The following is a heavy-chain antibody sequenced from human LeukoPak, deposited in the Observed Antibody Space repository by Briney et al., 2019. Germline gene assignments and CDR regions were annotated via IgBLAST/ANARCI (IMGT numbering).Heavy chain of an antibody. V-gene: IGHV6-1*01. CDR3: ARIAYSISPS. D-gene: IGHD6-6*01. CDR1: VDSLSRNSAA. J-gene: IGHJ5*02. CDR2: TYYRSKQYN. Sequence: SQTLSLTCTISVDSLSRNSAAWNCNRPSPSRVLEWLGRTYYRSKQYNDYTLSVNTRITVHPDTPKNQFSRPLNSVTPEHTAVYYCARIAYSISPSWGQGTLVTVS.